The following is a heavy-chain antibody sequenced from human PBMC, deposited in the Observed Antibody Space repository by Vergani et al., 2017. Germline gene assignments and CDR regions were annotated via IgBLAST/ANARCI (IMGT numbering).Heavy chain of an antibody. Sequence: QVQLQESGPGLVKPSETLSLTCTVSGGSISSYYWSWIRQPPGKGLEWIGYIYYSGSTNYNPSLKSRVTISVDTSKNQFSLKLSSVTAADTAVYYCASSGIIDYWGQGTLVTVSS. V-gene: IGHV4-59*01. CDR3: ASSGIIDY. J-gene: IGHJ4*02. CDR1: GGSISSYY. D-gene: IGHD1-14*01. CDR2: IYYSGST.